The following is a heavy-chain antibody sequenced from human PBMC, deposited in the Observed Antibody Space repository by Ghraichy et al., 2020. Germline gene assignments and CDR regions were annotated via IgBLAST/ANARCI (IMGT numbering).Heavy chain of an antibody. CDR1: GGSFSGYY. J-gene: IGHJ6*02. V-gene: IGHV4-34*01. CDR3: ARGSKYYYGSGSYYNYLSYYGMDV. CDR2: INHSGST. D-gene: IGHD3-10*01. Sequence: SQTLSLTCAVYGGSFSGYYWSWIRQPPGKGLEWIGEINHSGSTNYNPSFKSRVTISVDTSKNQFSLKLSSVTAADTAVYYCARGSKYYYGSGSYYNYLSYYGMDVWGQGTTVTVSS.